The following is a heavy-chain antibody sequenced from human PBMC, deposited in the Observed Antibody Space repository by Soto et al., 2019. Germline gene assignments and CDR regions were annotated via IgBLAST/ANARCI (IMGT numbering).Heavy chain of an antibody. CDR3: ARGSYGMDV. D-gene: IGHD3-10*01. CDR1: GFTFSSYD. Sequence: EVQLVESGGGLVQPGGSLRLSCAASGFTFSSYDMHWVRQATGKGLEWVSTVGTAGDTYYLGSVKGRFTISTENAKNSLYLQMNSLRAGDTAVYYCARGSYGMDVWGQGTTVTVSS. V-gene: IGHV3-13*01. J-gene: IGHJ6*02. CDR2: VGTAGDT.